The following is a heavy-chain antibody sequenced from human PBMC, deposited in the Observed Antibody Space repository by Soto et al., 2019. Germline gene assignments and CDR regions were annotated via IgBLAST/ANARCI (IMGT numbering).Heavy chain of an antibody. V-gene: IGHV3-43*01. CDR2: ISWDGGST. CDR3: AKGPLDYGDYASLRYYFDY. Sequence: GGSLRLSCAASGFTFDDYTMHWVRQAPGKGLEWVSLISWDGGSTYYADSVKGRFTISRDNSKNSLYLQMNSLRTEDTALYYCAKGPLDYGDYASLRYYFDYWGQGTLVTVSS. CDR1: GFTFDDYT. J-gene: IGHJ4*02. D-gene: IGHD4-17*01.